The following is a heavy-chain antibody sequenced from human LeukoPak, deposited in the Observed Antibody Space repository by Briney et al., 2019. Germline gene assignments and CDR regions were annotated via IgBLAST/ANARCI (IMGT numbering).Heavy chain of an antibody. J-gene: IGHJ4*02. CDR2: INPNSGGT. V-gene: IGHV1-2*02. CDR3: ARGRRVGITIFGVVPLWDY. CDR1: GYTFTGYY. Sequence: GASVKVSCKASGYTFTGYYMHWVRQAPGQGLEWMGWINPNSGGTNYAQKFQGRVTMTRDTSISTAYMELSRLRSDVTAVYYCARGRRVGITIFGVVPLWDYWGQGTLVTVSS. D-gene: IGHD3-3*01.